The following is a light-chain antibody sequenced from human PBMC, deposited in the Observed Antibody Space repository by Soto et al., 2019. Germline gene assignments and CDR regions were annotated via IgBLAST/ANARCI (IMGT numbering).Light chain of an antibody. V-gene: IGKV3-15*01. J-gene: IGKJ3*01. CDR2: GAS. CDR1: QSVSSN. Sequence: EIVMTQSPATLSVSPGERATLSCRASQSVSSNLAWYQQKPGQAPRLLIYGASTRATGIPARFGGSGSGTEFTLTISSLQSEDFAVYYCQQYNNWPFTFGPGTNVDIK. CDR3: QQYNNWPFT.